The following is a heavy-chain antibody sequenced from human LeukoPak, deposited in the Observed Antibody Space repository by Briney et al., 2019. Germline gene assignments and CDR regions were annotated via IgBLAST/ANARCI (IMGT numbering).Heavy chain of an antibody. CDR1: GFTFSSYA. CDR2: IKSNSDGGTT. V-gene: IGHV3-15*01. J-gene: IGHJ4*02. D-gene: IGHD6-13*01. Sequence: GGSLRLSCAASGFTFSSYAMSWVRQAPGKGLEWVGRIKSNSDGGTTDYAALVKGRFTISRDDSKNTLYLQMNSLKTEDTAVYYCVTARSAAHMDFDYWGQGTLVTVSS. CDR3: VTARSAAHMDFDY.